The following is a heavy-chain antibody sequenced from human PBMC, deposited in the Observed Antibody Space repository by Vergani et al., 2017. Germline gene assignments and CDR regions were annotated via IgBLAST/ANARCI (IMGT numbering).Heavy chain of an antibody. J-gene: IGHJ4*02. CDR3: AKDFKSSGCYYFDY. CDR1: GFTFSSYG. D-gene: IGHD6-19*01. V-gene: IGHV3-30*18. CDR2: ISYDGSNK. Sequence: QVQLVESGGGVVQPGRSLRLSCAASGFTFSSYGMHWVRQAPGKGLEWVAVISYDGSNKYYADSVKGRFTISRDNSKNTLYLQMNSLRAEDTAVYYCAKDFKSSGCYYFDYWGQGTLVTVSS.